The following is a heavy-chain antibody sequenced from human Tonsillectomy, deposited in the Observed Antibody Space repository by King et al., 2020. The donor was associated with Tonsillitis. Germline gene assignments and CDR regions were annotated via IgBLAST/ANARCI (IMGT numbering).Heavy chain of an antibody. J-gene: IGHJ4*02. CDR1: GFTFTSYG. D-gene: IGHD4-17*01. V-gene: IGHV3-30*02. Sequence: ESGGGVVQPGGSLRLSCAASGFTFTSYGMHWVRQAPGKGLEWVAFIRYDGSYQYYVDSVKGRFTISRDNSDNTLYLQMNSLRAEDTAVYYCAKDGRGDYVIDYWGQGTLVTVSS. CDR3: AKDGRGDYVIDY. CDR2: IRYDGSYQ.